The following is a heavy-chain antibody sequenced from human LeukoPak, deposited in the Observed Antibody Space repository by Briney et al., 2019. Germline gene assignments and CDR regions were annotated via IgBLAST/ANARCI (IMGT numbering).Heavy chain of an antibody. CDR1: GYTFTGYY. CDR2: INPNSGST. J-gene: IGHJ4*02. D-gene: IGHD3-22*01. CDR3: ARGDYDSSGYYFY. Sequence: ASVKVSCKASGYTFTGYYMHWVRQAPGQGLEWMGWINPNSGSTNYAQKFQGRVTMTRDTSISTAYMELSRLRSGDTAVYYCARGDYDSSGYYFYWGQGTLVTVSS. V-gene: IGHV1-2*02.